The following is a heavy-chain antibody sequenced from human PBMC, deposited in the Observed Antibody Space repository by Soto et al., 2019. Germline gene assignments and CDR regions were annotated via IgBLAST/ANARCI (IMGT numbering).Heavy chain of an antibody. V-gene: IGHV3-23*01. CDR1: GFTLRSYA. Sequence: GGSLRLSCEASGFTLRSYAMTWIRQAPGKGLEWVSLISANDVGTYYAESVKTRFTISTDQSRNTVYLQMDSLRADDTAIYYCAKATATGGGAFDICGQGTMVTVSS. CDR2: ISANDVGT. CDR3: AKATATGGGAFDI. D-gene: IGHD2-8*02. J-gene: IGHJ3*02.